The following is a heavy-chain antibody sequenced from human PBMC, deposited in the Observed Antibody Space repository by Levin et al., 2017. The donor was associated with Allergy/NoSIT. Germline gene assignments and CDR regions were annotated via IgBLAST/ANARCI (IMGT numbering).Heavy chain of an antibody. CDR2: ISYDGSNK. CDR3: ATTSPSLQSRYCAKEVSDFDY. Sequence: PGGSLRLSCAASGFTFSSYGMHWVPQAPGKGLEWVAVISYDGSNKYYADSVKGRFTISRDNSKNTLYLQMNSLRAEDTAVYYCATTSPSLQSRYCAKEVSDFDYWGQGTLVTVSS. D-gene: IGHD2-15*01. J-gene: IGHJ4*02. V-gene: IGHV3-30*03. CDR1: GFTFSSYG.